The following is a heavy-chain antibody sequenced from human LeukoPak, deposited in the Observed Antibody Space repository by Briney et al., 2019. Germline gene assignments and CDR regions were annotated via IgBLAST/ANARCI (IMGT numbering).Heavy chain of an antibody. CDR1: GW. Sequence: GGSLRLSCAASGWMHWVRQAPGKGLVWVSGINHDGTGTYYADSVKGRFTISRDNAKNSLYLQMNSLRAEDTALYYCARAPRVASTDAFDIWGQGTMVTVSS. J-gene: IGHJ3*02. D-gene: IGHD2-15*01. CDR3: ARAPRVASTDAFDI. V-gene: IGHV3-74*01. CDR2: INHDGTGT.